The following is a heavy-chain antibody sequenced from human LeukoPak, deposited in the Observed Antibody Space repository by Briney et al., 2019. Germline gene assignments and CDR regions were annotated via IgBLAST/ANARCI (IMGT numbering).Heavy chain of an antibody. CDR2: IWYDGSSK. CDR3: ARVEGSNWGYYYGMDV. V-gene: IGHV3-33*08. Sequence: PGGSLRLSCAASGFTFSTYEMHWVRQPPGKGLEWMAVIWYDGSSKYYADSVKGRFTISRDNSKNTLYLQMNSLRAEDTAVYYCARVEGSNWGYYYGMDVWGQGTTVTVSS. D-gene: IGHD7-27*01. CDR1: GFTFSTYE. J-gene: IGHJ6*02.